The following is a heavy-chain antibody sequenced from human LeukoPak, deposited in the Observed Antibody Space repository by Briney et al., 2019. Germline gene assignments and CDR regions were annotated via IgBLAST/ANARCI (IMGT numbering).Heavy chain of an antibody. Sequence: PGGSLRLSCAASGFTFSSYGMHWVRQAPGKGLEWVSAISGSGGSTYYADSVKGRFTISRDNSKNTLYLQMNSLRAEDTAVYYCAKGAGYDILTGYLDYWGQGTLVTVSS. CDR3: AKGAGYDILTGYLDY. CDR2: ISGSGGST. D-gene: IGHD3-9*01. CDR1: GFTFSSYG. J-gene: IGHJ4*02. V-gene: IGHV3-23*01.